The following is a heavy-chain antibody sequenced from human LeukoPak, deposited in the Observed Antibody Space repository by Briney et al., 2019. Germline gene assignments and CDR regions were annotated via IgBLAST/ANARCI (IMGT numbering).Heavy chain of an antibody. CDR3: ARIPRDFWSGYPLDH. V-gene: IGHV4-39*07. D-gene: IGHD3-3*01. CDR1: GGSITSNNYY. Sequence: PSETLSLTCTVSGGSITSNNYYWGWIRQPPGKGLEYIGSIYYGRSTYYNPSLKSRVTISVDTSKNQFSLKLSSVTAADTAVYYCARIPRDFWSGYPLDHWGQGTLVTVSS. CDR2: IYYGRST. J-gene: IGHJ4*02.